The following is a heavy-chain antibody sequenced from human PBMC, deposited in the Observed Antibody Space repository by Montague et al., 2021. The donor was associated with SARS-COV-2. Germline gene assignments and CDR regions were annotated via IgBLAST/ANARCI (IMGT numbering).Heavy chain of an antibody. CDR1: GGSISSGGYY. V-gene: IGHV4-31*03. CDR2: IYYSGST. Sequence: TLSLTCIVSGGSISSGGYYWSWIRQHPGKGLEWIGYIYYSGSTYYNPSLKSRLSISLDTSKNHFSLRLSSVTAADTAVYYCSRSESPSYSSSPFDYWGQGTLVTVSS. D-gene: IGHD6-13*01. J-gene: IGHJ4*02. CDR3: SRSESPSYSSSPFDY.